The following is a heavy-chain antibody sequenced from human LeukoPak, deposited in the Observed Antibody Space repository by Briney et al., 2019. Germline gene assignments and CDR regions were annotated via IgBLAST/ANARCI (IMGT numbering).Heavy chain of an antibody. CDR1: GYSFTSCW. Sequence: GESLKISCKGSGYSFTSCWIGWVRQMPGKGLEWMGIIYPGDSDTRYSPSFQGQVTISADKSISTAYLQWSSLKASDTAMYYCARTYDSSGSTFDYWGQGTLVTVSS. CDR3: ARTYDSSGSTFDY. J-gene: IGHJ4*02. CDR2: IYPGDSDT. D-gene: IGHD3-22*01. V-gene: IGHV5-51*01.